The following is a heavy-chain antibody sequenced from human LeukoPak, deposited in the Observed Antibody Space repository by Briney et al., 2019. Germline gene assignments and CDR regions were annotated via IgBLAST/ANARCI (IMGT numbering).Heavy chain of an antibody. Sequence: GESLNISCKASGYSFTNYWIAWVRQMPGKGLEWMGIIYPGDSDTRYGPSFQGQVTISADKSIGTAYLQWSSLKASDTAMYYCARAFADAFDIWGQGTMVTVSS. D-gene: IGHD3-3*02. J-gene: IGHJ3*02. CDR2: IYPGDSDT. CDR3: ARAFADAFDI. CDR1: GYSFTNYW. V-gene: IGHV5-51*01.